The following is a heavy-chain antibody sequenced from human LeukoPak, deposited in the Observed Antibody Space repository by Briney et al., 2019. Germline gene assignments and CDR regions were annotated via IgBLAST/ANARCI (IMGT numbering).Heavy chain of an antibody. D-gene: IGHD6-13*01. CDR3: ARFTQQLVFFDY. Sequence: GGSLRLSCAASGFTFSSYSMNWVRQAPGKGLEWVSSISSSSSYIYYADSVKGRFTISRDNAKNLLYLQMNSLRAEDTAVYYCARFTQQLVFFDYWGQGTLVTVSS. V-gene: IGHV3-21*01. CDR2: ISSSSSYI. J-gene: IGHJ4*02. CDR1: GFTFSSYS.